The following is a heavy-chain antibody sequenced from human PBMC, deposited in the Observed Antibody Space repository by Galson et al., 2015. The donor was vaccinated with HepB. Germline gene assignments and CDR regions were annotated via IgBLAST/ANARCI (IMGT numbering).Heavy chain of an antibody. J-gene: IGHJ4*02. D-gene: IGHD5-18*01. Sequence: SVKVSCKASGYTFTSYAMHWVRQAPGQRLEWMGWINAGNGNTKYSQKFQGRVTITRDTSASTAYMELSSLRSEDTAVYYCARVKGRGYSYGSSDYWGQGTLVTVSS. CDR2: INAGNGNT. CDR1: GYTFTSYA. CDR3: ARVKGRGYSYGSSDY. V-gene: IGHV1-3*01.